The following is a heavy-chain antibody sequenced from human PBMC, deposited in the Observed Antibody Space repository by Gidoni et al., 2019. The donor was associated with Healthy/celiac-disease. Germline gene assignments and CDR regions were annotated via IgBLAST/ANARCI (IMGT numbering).Heavy chain of an antibody. V-gene: IGHV4-61*02. D-gene: IGHD3-16*01. CDR2: ISTSGST. J-gene: IGHJ1*01. CDR3: ARAWDFGPSEEYFQH. CDR1: GGSISSGSYY. Sequence: QVPLQESGPGLVKPSQTLSLTCTVSGGSISSGSYYWSWIRQPAGKGLEWIGRISTSGSTNYNPSLKSRVTISVDTSKNQFSLKLSSVTAADTAVYYCARAWDFGPSEEYFQHWGQGTLVTVSS.